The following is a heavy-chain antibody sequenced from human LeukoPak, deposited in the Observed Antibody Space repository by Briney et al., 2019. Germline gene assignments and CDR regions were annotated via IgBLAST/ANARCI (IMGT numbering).Heavy chain of an antibody. D-gene: IGHD3-10*01. CDR2: IYHSGST. J-gene: IGHJ4*02. CDR3: ARGLRGLGGY. V-gene: IGHV4-59*12. CDR1: GGSISSYY. Sequence: SETLSLTCTVSGGSISSYYWSWIRQPPGKGLEWIGYIYHSGSTNYNPSLKSRVTISVDTSKNQFSLKLSSVTAADTAVYYCARGLRGLGGYWGQGTLVTVSS.